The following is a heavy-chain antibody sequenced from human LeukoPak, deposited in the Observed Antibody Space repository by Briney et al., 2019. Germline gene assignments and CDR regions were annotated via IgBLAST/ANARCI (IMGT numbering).Heavy chain of an antibody. D-gene: IGHD6-13*01. J-gene: IGHJ1*01. CDR1: GFTFSDYY. CDR2: ISSSGSSI. Sequence: GGSLRLSCAASGFTFSDYYMNWIRQAPGKGLEWVSYISSSGSSIYYADSVKGRFTISSDNAKNSLYLQMTSLRAEDTAVYYCATASSITAAGTFQHWGQGTLVTVSS. CDR3: ATASSITAAGTFQH. V-gene: IGHV3-11*01.